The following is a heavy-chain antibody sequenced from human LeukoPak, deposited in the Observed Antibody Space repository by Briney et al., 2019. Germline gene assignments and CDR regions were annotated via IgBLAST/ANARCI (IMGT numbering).Heavy chain of an antibody. D-gene: IGHD3-22*01. CDR2: IYYSGST. J-gene: IGHJ4*02. Sequence: SETLSLTCTVSGGSISSSSYYWGWIRQPPGKGLEWIGSIYYSGSTYYNLSLKSRVTISVDTSKNQFSLKLSSVTAADTAVYYCARDVSSGYYDYWGQGTLVTVSS. V-gene: IGHV4-39*07. CDR3: ARDVSSGYYDY. CDR1: GGSISSSSYY.